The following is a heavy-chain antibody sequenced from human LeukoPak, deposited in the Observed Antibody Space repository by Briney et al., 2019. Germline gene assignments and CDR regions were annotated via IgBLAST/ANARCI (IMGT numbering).Heavy chain of an antibody. CDR1: CASFSGYY. D-gene: IGHD6-19*01. Sequence: SETLSLTCAVYCASFSGYYWAWIRQPPGKGLQWIWEINHSGSTNYNPSLNSRVTISVDTSKNQFSLRLSSVTAADTAAYSCATVPRRQWLFSYYFDHWCQGTLVSVSS. V-gene: IGHV4-34*01. CDR3: ATVPRRQWLFSYYFDH. J-gene: IGHJ4*02. CDR2: INHSGST.